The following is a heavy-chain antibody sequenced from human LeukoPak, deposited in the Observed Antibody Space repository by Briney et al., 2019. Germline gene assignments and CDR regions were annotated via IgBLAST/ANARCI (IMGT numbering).Heavy chain of an antibody. D-gene: IGHD6-19*01. CDR1: RFTFSSYS. CDR3: ARASYISKAVTRWLAVDY. V-gene: IGHV3-21*01. J-gene: IGHJ4*02. Sequence: PGGSLRLSCAASRFTFSSYSMNWVRQAPGKGLEWVSSISSSGSYIYYADSVKGRFTISRDNAKNSLYLQMNSLRAEDTAVYYCARASYISKAVTRWLAVDYWGQGTLVTVSS. CDR2: ISSSGSYI.